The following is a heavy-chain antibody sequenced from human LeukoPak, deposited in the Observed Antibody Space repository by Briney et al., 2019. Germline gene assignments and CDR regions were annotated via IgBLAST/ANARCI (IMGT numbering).Heavy chain of an antibody. D-gene: IGHD6-19*01. CDR2: IYYSGST. CDR1: GGSIISSAYY. V-gene: IGHV4-30-4*08. J-gene: IGHJ4*02. Sequence: PSETLPLTXTVSGGSIISSAYYWSWIRQPPGKGLEWIGYIYYSGSTYYNPSLKSRVTISLDTSKNQFSLKLSSVTAADTAVYYCVRTEVSSGSEDYWGQGTLVTVSS. CDR3: VRTEVSSGSEDY.